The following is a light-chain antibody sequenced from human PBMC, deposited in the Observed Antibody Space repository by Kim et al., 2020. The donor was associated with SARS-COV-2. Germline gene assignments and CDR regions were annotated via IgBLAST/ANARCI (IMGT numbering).Light chain of an antibody. J-gene: IGLJ2*01. V-gene: IGLV3-21*04. CDR3: QVWDSSSLV. CDR2: YDS. CDR1: NIGSKS. Sequence: SYELTQPPSVSVAPGQTARITCGGNNIGSKSVHWYQQKPGQAPVLVIYYDSDRPSGIPERFSGSNSGNTATLTISRVEAGDEADYYCQVWDSSSLVFGAG.